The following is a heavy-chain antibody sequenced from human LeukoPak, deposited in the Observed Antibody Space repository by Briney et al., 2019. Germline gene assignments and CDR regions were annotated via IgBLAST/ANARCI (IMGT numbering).Heavy chain of an antibody. Sequence: GASVKVSCRSSGYTFTGYYVHWVRQAPGQGVQWMGYLNPKTGDTKYAQNLQGRVTMTRDASISTAYMELSGLRSDDTAVYYCAREGLYSSSSDFDYWGQGTLVTVSS. D-gene: IGHD6-13*01. J-gene: IGHJ4*02. V-gene: IGHV1-2*02. CDR2: LNPKTGDT. CDR3: AREGLYSSSSDFDY. CDR1: GYTFTGYY.